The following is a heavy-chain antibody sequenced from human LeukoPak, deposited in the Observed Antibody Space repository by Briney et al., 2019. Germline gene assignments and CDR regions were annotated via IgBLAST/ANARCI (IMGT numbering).Heavy chain of an antibody. CDR1: GDSISSGRYY. D-gene: IGHD2-15*01. V-gene: IGHV4-61*02. CDR3: AREPGYCSGGSCYSDAFDI. J-gene: IGHJ3*02. Sequence: PSETLSLTCTVSGDSISSGRYYWSWIRQPAGKGLEWIWRIYTSGSTNYNPSLESRVTISVDTSKNQFSLKLSSVTAADTAVYYCAREPGYCSGGSCYSDAFDIWGQGTMVTVSS. CDR2: IYTSGST.